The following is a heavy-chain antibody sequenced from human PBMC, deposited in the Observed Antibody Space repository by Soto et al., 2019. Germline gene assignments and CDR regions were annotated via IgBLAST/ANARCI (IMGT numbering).Heavy chain of an antibody. V-gene: IGHV2-5*02. CDR2: IYWDDDK. J-gene: IGHJ4*02. CDR1: GFSLSTSGVG. Sequence: QITLKESGPTLVKPTQTLTLTCNFSGFSLSTSGVGVGWIRQPPGKALEWLALIYWDDDKRYSPSLKSRLTIPQCSSKNQLVLTMTNMYPLDTATYYCARRGRYYDILTGYSGTSYYWGQATLVTVSS. CDR3: ARRGRYYDILTGYSGTSYY. D-gene: IGHD3-9*01.